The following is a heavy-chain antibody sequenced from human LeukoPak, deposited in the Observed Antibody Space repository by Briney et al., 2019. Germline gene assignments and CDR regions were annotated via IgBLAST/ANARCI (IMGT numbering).Heavy chain of an antibody. D-gene: IGHD2-2*01. CDR3: ASSYCSSTSCYAGDANFDY. CDR2: ISGSNGNT. V-gene: IGHV1-18*01. J-gene: IGHJ4*02. Sequence: ASVKVSCKASSYTFTRYGISWVRQAPGQGLEWMGWISGSNGNTNYAQKFQGRVSMTADTSTSTAYMELRSLRSDDTAVYYCASSYCSSTSCYAGDANFDYWGQGTLVTVSS. CDR1: SYTFTRYG.